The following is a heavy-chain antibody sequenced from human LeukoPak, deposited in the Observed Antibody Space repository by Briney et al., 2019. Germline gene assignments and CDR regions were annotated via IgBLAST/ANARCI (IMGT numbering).Heavy chain of an antibody. V-gene: IGHV5-51*01. J-gene: IGHJ4*02. CDR1: GYSFFSSW. D-gene: IGHD3-16*01. CDR3: ARGEPFDY. CDR2: IFPGDSDT. Sequence: GESLQISCKGSGYSFFSSWIGWVRQMPGKGLECMGIIFPGDSDTRYSPSFQGQVTISADKSINTAYLQWSSLKASDTAMYYCARGEPFDYWGQGTLVTVSS.